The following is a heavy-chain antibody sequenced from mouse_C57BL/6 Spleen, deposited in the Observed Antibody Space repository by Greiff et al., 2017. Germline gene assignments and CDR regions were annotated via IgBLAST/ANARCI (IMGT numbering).Heavy chain of an antibody. J-gene: IGHJ4*01. CDR2: IHPSDSDT. Sequence: QVQLKESGAELVKPGASVKVSCKASGYTFTSYWMHWVKQRPGQGLEWIGRIHPSDSDTNYNQKFKGKATLTVDKSSSTDYMQLSSLTSEDSAVYYGAVEDSNYVNAMDYWGQGTSVTVSS. CDR3: AVEDSNYVNAMDY. CDR1: GYTFTSYW. D-gene: IGHD2-5*01. V-gene: IGHV1-74*01.